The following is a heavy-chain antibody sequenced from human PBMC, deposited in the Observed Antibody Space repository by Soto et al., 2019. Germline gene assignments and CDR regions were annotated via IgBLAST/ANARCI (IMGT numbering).Heavy chain of an antibody. CDR3: ARGHFGVTMDL. CDR2: VNGGGDST. CDR1: EFTFSSYS. V-gene: IGHV3-23*01. Sequence: EVQLLESGGGLVQPGGSLRLSCAASEFTFSSYSMIWVRQAPGKGLEWVSGVNGGGDSTYDAESVKGRFTNSRDNSKNTLYLQMNSLRAEDTAVFYCARGHFGVTMDLWGQGTTVTVSS. J-gene: IGHJ6*02. D-gene: IGHD3-3*01.